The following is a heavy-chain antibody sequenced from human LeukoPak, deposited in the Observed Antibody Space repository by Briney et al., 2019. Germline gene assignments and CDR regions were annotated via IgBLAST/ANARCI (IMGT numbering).Heavy chain of an antibody. CDR1: GYTSTSYD. Sequence: ASVKVSCKASGYTSTSYDINWVRQATGQGLEWMGWMNPNSGNTGYAQKFQGRVTMTRNTSISTAYMELSSLRSEDTAVYYCARGRRSTEKWFGELLYWFDPWGQGTLVTVSS. J-gene: IGHJ5*02. V-gene: IGHV1-8*01. CDR3: ARGRRSTEKWFGELLYWFDP. CDR2: MNPNSGNT. D-gene: IGHD3-10*01.